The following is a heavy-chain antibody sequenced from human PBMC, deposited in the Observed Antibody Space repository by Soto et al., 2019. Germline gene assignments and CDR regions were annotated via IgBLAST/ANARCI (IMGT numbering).Heavy chain of an antibody. Sequence: SETLSLTCSVSGGSISSYYWSWIRQPPGMGLEWIAYIYYSGSTNYNPSLTSRVTISVDTSKNQFSLKLSSVTAADTAIYYCARVSLTGYCSGGGCRPHSSYYMDVWGKGTTVTVSS. CDR2: IYYSGST. CDR1: GGSISSYY. CDR3: ARVSLTGYCSGGGCRPHSSYYMDV. D-gene: IGHD2-15*01. J-gene: IGHJ6*03. V-gene: IGHV4-59*01.